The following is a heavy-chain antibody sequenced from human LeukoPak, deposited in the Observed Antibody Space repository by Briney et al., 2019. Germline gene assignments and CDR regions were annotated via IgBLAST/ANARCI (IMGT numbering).Heavy chain of an antibody. CDR1: GYTFTSYG. CDR3: ARDMGSSWSTLTYYYYYMDV. CDR2: ISAYNGNT. Sequence: GASVKVSCKASGYTFTSYGISWVRQAPGQGLEGMGWISAYNGNTNYAQKLQGRVTMTTDTSTSTAYMELRSLRSDDTAVYYCARDMGSSWSTLTYYYYYMDVWGKGTTVTVSS. V-gene: IGHV1-18*01. J-gene: IGHJ6*03. D-gene: IGHD6-13*01.